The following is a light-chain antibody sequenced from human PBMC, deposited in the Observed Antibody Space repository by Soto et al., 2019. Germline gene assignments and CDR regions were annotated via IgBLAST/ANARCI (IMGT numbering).Light chain of an antibody. CDR1: QSVSSSY. Sequence: EIVLTQSPGTLSLSPGERATLSCRASQSVSSSYLAWYQQKPGQAPRLLIYGTSSRATGIPDRFSGSGSGTDFPLTISRLEREDFAVYYCQQYGSSRAFGQGTKVEI. V-gene: IGKV3-20*01. CDR2: GTS. CDR3: QQYGSSRA. J-gene: IGKJ1*01.